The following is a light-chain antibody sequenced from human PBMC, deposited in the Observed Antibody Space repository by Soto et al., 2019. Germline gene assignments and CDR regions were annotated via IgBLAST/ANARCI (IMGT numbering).Light chain of an antibody. CDR2: GNS. V-gene: IGLV1-40*01. Sequence: QSVLTQPPSVSGAPGQRVTISCTGSSSNIGAGYDVHWYQQLPGTAPKLLIYGNSNRPSGVPDRFSGSESGTSASLAITKLQAEDEADYYCQSYDSSLSVVFGGGTKLTVL. J-gene: IGLJ2*01. CDR3: QSYDSSLSVV. CDR1: SSNIGAGYD.